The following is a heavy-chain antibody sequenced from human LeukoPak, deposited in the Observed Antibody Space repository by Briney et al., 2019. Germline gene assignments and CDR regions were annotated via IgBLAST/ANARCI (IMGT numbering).Heavy chain of an antibody. CDR3: ARGNNENYYDWFDP. Sequence: GDSLKISCKGSGXRFTNYWIGWVRQMPGKGLEWMGLIFPGDSNIRYSPSFQGQVTISVDKSISTAYLQWRSLKASDTAIYYCARGNNENYYDWFDPWGQGSLVTVSS. CDR2: IFPGDSNI. V-gene: IGHV5-51*01. CDR1: GXRFTNYW. J-gene: IGHJ5*02. D-gene: IGHD1-26*01.